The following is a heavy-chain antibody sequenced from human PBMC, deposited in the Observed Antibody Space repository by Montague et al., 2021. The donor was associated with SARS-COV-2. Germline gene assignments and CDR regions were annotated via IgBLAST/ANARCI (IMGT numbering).Heavy chain of an antibody. V-gene: IGHV4-39*01. Sequence: ETLSLTCTVSGGSISSSSYYWGWFRQPPGKGLEWIGSIYYSGSTYCNPSLKSRVTISVGTSKNQFSLKLSSVTAADTAVYYCARQFSREKWVDYWGQGTLVTVSS. CDR3: ARQFSREKWVDY. D-gene: IGHD1-26*01. J-gene: IGHJ4*02. CDR1: GGSISSSSYY. CDR2: IYYSGST.